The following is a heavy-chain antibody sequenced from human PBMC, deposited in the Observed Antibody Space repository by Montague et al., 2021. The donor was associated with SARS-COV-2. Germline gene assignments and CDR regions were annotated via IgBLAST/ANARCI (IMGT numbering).Heavy chain of an antibody. D-gene: IGHD3-10*01. V-gene: IGHV6-1*01. J-gene: IGHJ6*02. CDR3: ARGLWFGELLSLYYYCGMDV. CDR1: GDSVASNSAA. CDR2: TYYRSKWYN. Sequence: CAISGDSVASNSAAWNWVRQSPSRGLEWLGRTYYRSKWYNDHAVSVKSRITINPDTSKNQFSLQLNSVTPEDTAVYYCARGLWFGELLSLYYYCGMDVWGQGTTVTVSS.